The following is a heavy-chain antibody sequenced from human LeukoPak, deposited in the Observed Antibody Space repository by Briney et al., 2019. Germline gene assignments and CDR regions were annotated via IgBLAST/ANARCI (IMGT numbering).Heavy chain of an antibody. CDR1: GGSISSSSYY. CDR3: ARNVLLWFGERKGVFDY. V-gene: IGHV4-39*07. J-gene: IGHJ4*02. CDR2: IYYSGST. D-gene: IGHD3-10*01. Sequence: PSETLSLTCTVSGGSISSSSYYWGWIRQPPGKGLEWIGSIYYSGSTYYNPSLKSRVTILVDTSKNQFSLKLSSVTAADTAVYYCARNVLLWFGERKGVFDYWGQGTLVTVSS.